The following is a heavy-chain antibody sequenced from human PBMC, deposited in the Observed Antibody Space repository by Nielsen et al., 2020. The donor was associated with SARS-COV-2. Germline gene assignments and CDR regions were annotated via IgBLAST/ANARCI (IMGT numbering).Heavy chain of an antibody. V-gene: IGHV3-30-3*01. CDR1: GFTFSSYA. D-gene: IGHD2-2*01. Sequence: GGSLRLSCAASGFTFSSYAMHWVRQAPGKGLEWVAVISYDGSNKYYADSVKGRFTISRDNSKNTLYLQMNSLRAEDTAVYCCARRAMRFWYFDLWGRGTLVTVSS. CDR2: ISYDGSNK. CDR3: ARRAMRFWYFDL. J-gene: IGHJ2*01.